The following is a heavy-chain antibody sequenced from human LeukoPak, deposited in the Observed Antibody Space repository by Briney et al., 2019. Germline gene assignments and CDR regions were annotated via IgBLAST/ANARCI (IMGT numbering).Heavy chain of an antibody. V-gene: IGHV3-20*04. Sequence: GGSLRLSCAASGFTFDDYGMSWVRQVPGKGLEWVSGINWNGSGAGYADSVKGRFTISRDNAKNSLYLQMNSLRAEDTAVYYCARVMTTSLRSFDYWGQGTLVTVSS. J-gene: IGHJ4*02. CDR2: INWNGSGA. CDR3: ARVMTTSLRSFDY. CDR1: GFTFDDYG. D-gene: IGHD4-11*01.